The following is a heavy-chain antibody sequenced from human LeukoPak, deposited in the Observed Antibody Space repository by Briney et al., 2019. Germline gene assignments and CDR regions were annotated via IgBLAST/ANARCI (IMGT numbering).Heavy chain of an antibody. CDR1: GSSVNTQYY. CDR2: IFHGVTT. D-gene: IGHD6-13*01. V-gene: IGHV4-38-2*02. J-gene: IGHJ4*02. CDR3: ARDATIAAPLMS. Sequence: KPSETLSHTYTVSGSSVNTQYYWAWIPPPPGEGLEWIGDIFHGVTTFYNPSLMNRVTISVDTSKNQFSLKLTSVTAADTAVYYCARDATIAAPLMSWGQGTLVIVSS.